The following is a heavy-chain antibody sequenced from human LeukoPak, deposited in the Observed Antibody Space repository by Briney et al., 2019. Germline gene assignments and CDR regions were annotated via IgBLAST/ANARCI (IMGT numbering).Heavy chain of an antibody. Sequence: PSETLSLTCAVSGVSISPYYWAWIRQPPGKGLEWIGYIHTSGSNNQYPSLKSRVTISVDKSKNHFSLRLTSVTAADTAVYYCARAFYDFRRPDYYYYYMDVWGKGTTVTVSS. D-gene: IGHD3-3*01. J-gene: IGHJ6*03. CDR3: ARAFYDFRRPDYYYYYMDV. V-gene: IGHV4-4*09. CDR1: GVSISPYY. CDR2: IHTSGSN.